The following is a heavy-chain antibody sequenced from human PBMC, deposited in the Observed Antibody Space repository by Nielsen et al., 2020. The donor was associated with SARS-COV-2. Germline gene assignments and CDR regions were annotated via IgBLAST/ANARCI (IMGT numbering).Heavy chain of an antibody. V-gene: IGHV3-23*01. D-gene: IGHD1-26*01. J-gene: IGHJ4*02. CDR2: ISDGGTYT. CDR3: AKDRWGGGSYPDF. Sequence: GESLKISCAASGFNFSIYAMTWVRKAPGKGLEWVSAISDGGTYTYYADSVKGRFTISRDNSKNTLFLQISGLRPEDTAGYFCAKDRWGGGSYPDFWGQVTLVTVSS. CDR1: GFNFSIYA.